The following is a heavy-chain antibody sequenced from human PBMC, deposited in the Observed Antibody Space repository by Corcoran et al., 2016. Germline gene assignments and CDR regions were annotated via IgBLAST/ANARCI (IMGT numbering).Heavy chain of an antibody. CDR2: INPSGGST. V-gene: IGHV1-46*01. CDR3: ARDRGAAVGENYFDY. D-gene: IGHD6-13*01. J-gene: IGHJ4*02. CDR1: GYTFTSYY. Sequence: QVQLVQSGAEVKKPGASVKVSCKASGYTFTSYYIHWVRQAPGQGLEWMGIINPSGGSTSYAQKFQGRVTMTRDTSTSTVYMELSSLRAEDTAVYYCARDRGAAVGENYFDYWGQGTLVTVSS.